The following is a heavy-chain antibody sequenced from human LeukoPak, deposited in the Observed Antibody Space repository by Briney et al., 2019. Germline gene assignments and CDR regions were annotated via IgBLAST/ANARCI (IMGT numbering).Heavy chain of an antibody. CDR2: IYYSGST. J-gene: IGHJ4*02. CDR1: GGSISSYY. D-gene: IGHD4-17*01. V-gene: IGHV4-59*12. Sequence: SETLSLTCTVSGGSISSYYWSWIRQPPGKGLEWIGYIYYSGSTNYNPSLKSRVTISVDTSKNQFSLKLSSVTAADTAVYYCARDAVTTSPLVYWGQGTLVTVSS. CDR3: ARDAVTTSPLVY.